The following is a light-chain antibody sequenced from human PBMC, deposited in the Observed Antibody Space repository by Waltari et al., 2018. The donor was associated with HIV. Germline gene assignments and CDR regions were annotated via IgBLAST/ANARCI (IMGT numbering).Light chain of an antibody. CDR1: NLGATY. V-gene: IGLV3-1*01. Sequence: SYELTLPPSVSVSPGHTVSNPCSGDNLGATYSSWYQQKPGQPPVLVIYQDYKRPSGIPERFSGSTSGNTATLTITGTQAMDEADYYCQAYDSSTAVFGGGTKLTVL. CDR3: QAYDSSTAV. J-gene: IGLJ2*01. CDR2: QDY.